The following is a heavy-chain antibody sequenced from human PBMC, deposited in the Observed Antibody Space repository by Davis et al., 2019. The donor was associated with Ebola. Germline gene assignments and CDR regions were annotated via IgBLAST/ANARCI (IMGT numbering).Heavy chain of an antibody. D-gene: IGHD6-19*01. CDR1: GFSVSSDY. CDR2: VSSGGNT. V-gene: IGHV3-53*01. J-gene: IGHJ4*02. Sequence: GGSLRLSCAASGFSVSSDYMSWVRQAPGKGLEWVSIVSSGGNTYYADSVKGRFTISRDNSKNTLSLQMNSLRAEDTAVYYCARGGSGSGWHYFDFWDQGTLVTVSS. CDR3: ARGGSGSGWHYFDF.